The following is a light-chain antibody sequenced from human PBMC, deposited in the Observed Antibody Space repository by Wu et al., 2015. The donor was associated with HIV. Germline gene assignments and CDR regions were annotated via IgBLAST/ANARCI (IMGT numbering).Light chain of an antibody. J-gene: IGKJ4*01. Sequence: EIVLTQSPATLSLSPGERATLSCRASESVSNYLAWYQQKPGQAPRLLIYDASNRATGIPARFSGSGSGTDFSLTISSLEPEDFAIYYCQQRSNWPPVTFGGGTKVEIK. CDR3: QQRSNWPPVT. CDR1: ESVSNY. CDR2: DAS. V-gene: IGKV3-11*01.